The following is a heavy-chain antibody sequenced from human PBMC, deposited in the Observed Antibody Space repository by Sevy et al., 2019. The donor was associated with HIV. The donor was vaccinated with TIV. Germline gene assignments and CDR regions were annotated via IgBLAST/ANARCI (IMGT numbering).Heavy chain of an antibody. D-gene: IGHD2-2*01. V-gene: IGHV3-74*01. CDR3: ARGTRGLPSS. Sequence: GGSLRLSCAASGFTFSNFWMHWVRQGPGKGLVWVSRINTDGNSISYADSVKGRFTISRDNAKTTVFLQMNSLRSEDTAVYYCARGTRGLPSSWGQGTLVTFSS. CDR2: INTDGNSI. CDR1: GFTFSNFW. J-gene: IGHJ5*02.